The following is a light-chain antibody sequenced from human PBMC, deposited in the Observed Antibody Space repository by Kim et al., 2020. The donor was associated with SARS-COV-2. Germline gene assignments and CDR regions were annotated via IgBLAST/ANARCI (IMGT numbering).Light chain of an antibody. CDR2: AKN. CDR1: SLRAYY. J-gene: IGLJ3*02. CDR3: NSRDSSGNHWL. V-gene: IGLV3-19*01. Sequence: SSELTQDPAVSVALGQTVRITCQGDSLRAYYGNWYQQKPGQAPVLVIYAKNNRPSGIPDRFSGSGSGSTTSLTITGAQAEDEADYYCNSRDSSGNHWLFGGGTKLTVL.